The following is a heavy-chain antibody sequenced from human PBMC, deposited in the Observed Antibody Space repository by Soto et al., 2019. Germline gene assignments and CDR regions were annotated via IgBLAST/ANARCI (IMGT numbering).Heavy chain of an antibody. CDR1: GFTFSSYA. D-gene: IGHD3-10*01. V-gene: IGHV3-30-3*01. CDR2: ISYDGSNK. CDR3: ARGESMVRGVIKI. Sequence: PGGSLRLSCAASGFTFSSYAMHWVRQAPGKGLEWVAVISYDGSNKYYADSVKGRFTISRDNSKNTLYLQMNSLRAEDTAVYYCARGESMVRGVIKIWGQGTLVTVSS. J-gene: IGHJ4*02.